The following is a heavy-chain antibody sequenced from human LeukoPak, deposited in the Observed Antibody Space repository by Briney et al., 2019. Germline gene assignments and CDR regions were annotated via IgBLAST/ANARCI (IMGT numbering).Heavy chain of an antibody. CDR2: IYYSGST. D-gene: IGHD3-10*01. CDR3: ARDHYRGMDV. CDR1: GGSISSNY. Sequence: SETLSLTCTVSGGSISSNYWSWIRQPPGKGLEWIGYIYYSGSTYYNPSLKSRVTISVDTSKNQFSLKLSSVTAADTAVYYCARDHYRGMDVWGQGTTVTVSS. V-gene: IGHV4-59*12. J-gene: IGHJ6*02.